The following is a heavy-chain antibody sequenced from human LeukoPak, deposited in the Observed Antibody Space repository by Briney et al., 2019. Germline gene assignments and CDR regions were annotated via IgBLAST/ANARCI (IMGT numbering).Heavy chain of an antibody. Sequence: PSETLSLTCTISGGSISGGSISTYYWTWIRQPPGKGLGWIGYIYYSGSTNYNPSLKSRVTISVDTSKNQFSLKLSSVTAADTAVYYCARDQGGEYDYWGQGTLVTVSS. V-gene: IGHV4-61*01. D-gene: IGHD3-16*01. J-gene: IGHJ4*02. CDR1: GGSISGGSISTYY. CDR2: IYYSGST. CDR3: ARDQGGEYDY.